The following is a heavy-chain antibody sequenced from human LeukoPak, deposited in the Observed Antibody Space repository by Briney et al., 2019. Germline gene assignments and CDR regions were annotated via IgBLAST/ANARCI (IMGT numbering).Heavy chain of an antibody. CDR3: ARGVVLRFLERPASYMDV. V-gene: IGHV4-59*12. J-gene: IGHJ6*03. D-gene: IGHD3-3*01. CDR2: IYYSGST. Sequence: SETLSLTCTVSGGSISSYYWSWIRQPPGKGLEWIGYIYYSGSTNYNPSLKSRLTISIDTSKNQFSLKLSSVTAADTAVYYCARGVVLRFLERPASYMDVWGKGTTVTVSS. CDR1: GGSISSYY.